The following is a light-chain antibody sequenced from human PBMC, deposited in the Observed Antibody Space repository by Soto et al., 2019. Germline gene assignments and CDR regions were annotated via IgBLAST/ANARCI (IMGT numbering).Light chain of an antibody. CDR1: QSVSSSY. CDR2: GAS. CDR3: QQYGSRLT. J-gene: IGKJ3*01. Sequence: EIVLTQSPGTLSLSPGERATLSCRASQSVSSSYLAWYQQKPGQAPRLLIYGASSRATGIPDRFSGSGSGTDFTLTISRLEPEDFAVYYCQQYGSRLTVGPVTRWIS. V-gene: IGKV3-20*01.